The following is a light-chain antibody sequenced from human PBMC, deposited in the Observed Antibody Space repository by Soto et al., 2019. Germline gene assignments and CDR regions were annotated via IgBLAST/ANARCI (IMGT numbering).Light chain of an antibody. CDR1: QSVSSSY. J-gene: IGKJ1*01. V-gene: IGKV3-20*01. Sequence: EIVLTQSPGTLSLSPGDRATLSCRASQSVSSSYLAWYQHKPGQAPRLLIYGTSSRATGIPDRFSGGGSGTDFTLTISRLEPEDFAVYYCQEYGSSPPTWTFGQGT. CDR3: QEYGSSPPTWT. CDR2: GTS.